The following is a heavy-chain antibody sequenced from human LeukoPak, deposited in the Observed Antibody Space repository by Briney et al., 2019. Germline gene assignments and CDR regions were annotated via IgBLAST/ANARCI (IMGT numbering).Heavy chain of an antibody. D-gene: IGHD2-21*01. V-gene: IGHV3-23*01. CDR3: MKLPTMIIVIDTDFEY. CDR2: ISGSGGST. Sequence: GGSLRLSCAASGFTFSSYAMTWVRQAPGKGLEWVSLISGSGGSTYYADSLQGRFTISRDNSKNTLHLQMNNVRAEDTALYYCMKLPTMIIVIDTDFEYWGQGAQVTVSS. CDR1: GFTFSSYA. J-gene: IGHJ4*02.